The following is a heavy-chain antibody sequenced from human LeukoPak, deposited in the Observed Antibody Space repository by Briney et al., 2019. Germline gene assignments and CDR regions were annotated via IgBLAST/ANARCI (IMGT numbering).Heavy chain of an antibody. J-gene: IGHJ4*02. V-gene: IGHV1-2*02. CDR2: INPNSGGT. CDR1: GYTFTAYY. Sequence: GASVKASCKASGYTFTAYYMHWVRQAPGQGLEWMGWINPNSGGTTYAQKFQGRVTMTRDTSISTAYMELSSLRSDDTAVYYCSREDYWGQGTLVTVS. CDR3: SREDY.